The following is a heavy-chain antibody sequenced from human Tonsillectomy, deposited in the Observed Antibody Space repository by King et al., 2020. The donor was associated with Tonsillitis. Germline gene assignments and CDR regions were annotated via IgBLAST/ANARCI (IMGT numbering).Heavy chain of an antibody. Sequence: VQLVESGGGVVQPGRSLRLSCAASGFTFSSYGMHWVRQAPGKGLEWVAVISYDGSNKYYADSVKGRFTISRDNSKNTLYLQMNSLGAQDTAVYYCAKGFHSSLREGPGNWLDPWGQGTLVTVSS. J-gene: IGHJ5*02. D-gene: IGHD1-26*01. CDR2: ISYDGSNK. CDR1: GFTFSSYG. V-gene: IGHV3-30*18. CDR3: AKGFHSSLREGPGNWLDP.